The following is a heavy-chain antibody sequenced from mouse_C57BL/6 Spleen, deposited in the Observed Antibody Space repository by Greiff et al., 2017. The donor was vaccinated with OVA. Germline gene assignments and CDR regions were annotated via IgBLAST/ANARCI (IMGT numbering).Heavy chain of an antibody. J-gene: IGHJ4*01. Sequence: VQLQQSGPGLVQPSQSLSITCTVSGFSLTSYGVHWVRQSPGKGLEWLGVIWSGGSTDYNADFISRLSISKDNSKSQVFFKMNSLQADDTAIDYGALPTIVTTKEAMDYWGQGTSVTVSS. CDR1: GFSLTSYG. CDR3: ALPTIVTTKEAMDY. D-gene: IGHD2-5*01. V-gene: IGHV2-2*01. CDR2: IWSGGST.